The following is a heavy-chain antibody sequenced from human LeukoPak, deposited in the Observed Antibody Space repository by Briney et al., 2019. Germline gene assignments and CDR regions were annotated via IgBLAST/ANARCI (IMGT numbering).Heavy chain of an antibody. V-gene: IGHV3-7*03. CDR2: INQNGREK. D-gene: IGHD3-3*01. CDR1: GFTLSDYW. J-gene: IGHJ4*02. CDR3: AKVGGIYDFWSGSTTNYFDY. Sequence: PGGSLRLSCAASGFTLSDYWMSWVRQAPGKGLEWVANINQNGREKRYVDSVKGRFTISRDDAKSSVFLQMNNLRVEDTAVYYCAKVGGIYDFWSGSTTNYFDYWGQGTLVTVSS.